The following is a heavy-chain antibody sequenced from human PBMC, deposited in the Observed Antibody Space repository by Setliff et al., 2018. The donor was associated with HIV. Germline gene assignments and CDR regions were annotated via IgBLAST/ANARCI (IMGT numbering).Heavy chain of an antibody. CDR3: AAGYSSIVGTDFDY. Sequence: ASVKVSCKASGYTFTSCFMHWVRQAPGQGLEYMGIINPSDGTTDYTQKFQDRVTMTSDTSTSTVYMELRSLRSEDTAVYYCAAGYSSIVGTDFDYWGQGTLVTVSS. D-gene: IGHD1-26*01. V-gene: IGHV1-46*01. CDR2: INPSDGTT. J-gene: IGHJ4*02. CDR1: GYTFTSCF.